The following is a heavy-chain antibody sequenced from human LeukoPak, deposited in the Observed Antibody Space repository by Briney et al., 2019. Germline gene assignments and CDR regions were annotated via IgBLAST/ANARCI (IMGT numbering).Heavy chain of an antibody. V-gene: IGHV4-34*01. D-gene: IGHD3-10*01. J-gene: IGHJ5*02. Sequence: SETLSLTCAVYGVSFSGYYWSWIRQPPGKGLEWIGEINHSGSTNYNPSLKSRVTISVDTSKNQFSLNMSSVTAADTAVYYCARKTIWFGDRWFDPWGQGTLVTVSS. CDR2: INHSGST. CDR1: GVSFSGYY. CDR3: ARKTIWFGDRWFDP.